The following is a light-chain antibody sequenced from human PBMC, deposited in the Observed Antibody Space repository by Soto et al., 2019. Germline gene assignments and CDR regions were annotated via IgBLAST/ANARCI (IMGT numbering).Light chain of an antibody. CDR3: QHYNSYSEA. CDR1: QSISTY. CDR2: DAP. V-gene: IGKV1-5*01. Sequence: DIQMTQSPSSLSASVGNRVTITCRASQSISTYLNWYQKKPGKAPNLLIYDAPRLQSGVPSRFSGSGSGTEFTLTISSLQPDDFATYYCQHYNSYSEAFGQGTKVDIK. J-gene: IGKJ1*01.